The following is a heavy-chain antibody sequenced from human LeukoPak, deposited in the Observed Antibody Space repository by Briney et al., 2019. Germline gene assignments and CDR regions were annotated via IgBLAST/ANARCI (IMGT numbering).Heavy chain of an antibody. CDR2: ISAYNGNT. D-gene: IGHD3-3*01. J-gene: IGHJ6*03. CDR3: ARGYDFWSGYYSTHMDV. Sequence: ASVKVSCKASGYTFTSYGISWVRQAPGQGLEWMGWISAYNGNTNYAQKLQGRVTMTTDTSTSTAYMELRSLRSDDTAVYYCARGYDFWSGYYSTHMDVWGKGTTVTVSS. CDR1: GYTFTSYG. V-gene: IGHV1-18*01.